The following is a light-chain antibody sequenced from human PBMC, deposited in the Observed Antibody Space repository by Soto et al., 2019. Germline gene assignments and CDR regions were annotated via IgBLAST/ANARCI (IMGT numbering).Light chain of an antibody. CDR3: HQYQTSPWT. J-gene: IGKJ1*01. V-gene: IGKV3-20*01. CDR2: GAS. CDR1: QSVGNSF. Sequence: EVVLTQSPGTLSLSPGGRATLSCRASQSVGNSFVAWYQQKPGQPPRLLIYGASSRATGIPDRFSGSGSGTDFTLTISRLEPEDFAVYFCHQYQTSPWTFGQGTKVDI.